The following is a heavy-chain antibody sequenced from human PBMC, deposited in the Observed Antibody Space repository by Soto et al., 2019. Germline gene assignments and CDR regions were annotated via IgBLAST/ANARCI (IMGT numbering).Heavy chain of an antibody. V-gene: IGHV4-31*03. J-gene: IGHJ4*02. CDR3: ARDKEGSFDY. Sequence: KTSETLSLTCTVSGGSISSGGYYWSWIRQHPGKGLEWIGYIYYSGSTYYNPSLKSRVTISVDTSKNQFSLKLSSVTAADTAVYYCARDKEGSFDYWAREPWSPSPQ. CDR2: IYYSGST. D-gene: IGHD3-10*01. CDR1: GGSISSGGYY.